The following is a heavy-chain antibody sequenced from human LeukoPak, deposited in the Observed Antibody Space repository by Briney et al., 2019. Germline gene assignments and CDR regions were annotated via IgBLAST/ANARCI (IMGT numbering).Heavy chain of an antibody. CDR1: GGSISSYY. CDR2: IYYSGST. CDR3: ARQGYYYYYGMDV. Sequence: SETLSLTCTVSGGSISSYYWSWIRQPPGKGLEWIGYIYYSGSTNYNPPLKSRVTISVDTSKNQFSLKLSSVTAADTAVYYCARQGYYYYYGMDVWGQGTTVTVSS. V-gene: IGHV4-59*01. J-gene: IGHJ6*02.